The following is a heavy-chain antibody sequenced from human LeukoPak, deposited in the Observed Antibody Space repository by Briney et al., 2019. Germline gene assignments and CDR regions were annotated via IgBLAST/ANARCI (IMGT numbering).Heavy chain of an antibody. CDR1: GDSISSYY. Sequence: SETLSLTCTVSGDSISSYYWSWIRQPPGKGLEWIGYIFYSGSTDNSPSLKSRVTISLDTSKNQFSLKLSSVNAADTAVYYCSRHNGSGWKRGFDYRGQGILVTVSS. V-gene: IGHV4-59*08. CDR2: IFYSGST. CDR3: SRHNGSGWKRGFDY. J-gene: IGHJ4*02. D-gene: IGHD6-19*01.